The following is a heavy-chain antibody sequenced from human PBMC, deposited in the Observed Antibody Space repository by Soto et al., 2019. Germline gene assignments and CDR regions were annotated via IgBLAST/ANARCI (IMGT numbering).Heavy chain of an antibody. CDR3: VKDLTINWDYPGLDV. Sequence: PGGSLRLSCSASGFSFSSYAMHWVRQAPGKGLEYVSVISSYGNKAFYADSVRGRFTISRDNSKNTLYLQMSSLKEEDTAVYYCVKDLTINWDYPGLDVWGQGTTVTVSS. D-gene: IGHD1-7*01. V-gene: IGHV3-64D*08. CDR2: ISSYGNKA. J-gene: IGHJ6*02. CDR1: GFSFSSYA.